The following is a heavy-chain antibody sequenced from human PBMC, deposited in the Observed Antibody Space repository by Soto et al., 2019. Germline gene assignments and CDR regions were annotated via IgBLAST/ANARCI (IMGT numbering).Heavy chain of an antibody. V-gene: IGHV3-23*01. Sequence: GGSLRLSCAASGFTFSSYAMSWVRQAPGKGLEWVSAISGSGGSTYYADSVKGRFTISRDNSKNTLYLQMNSLRAEDTAVYYCAKVLRAYYYYGMDVWGQGTTVTVSS. CDR1: GFTFSSYA. D-gene: IGHD3-9*01. CDR2: ISGSGGST. J-gene: IGHJ6*02. CDR3: AKVLRAYYYYGMDV.